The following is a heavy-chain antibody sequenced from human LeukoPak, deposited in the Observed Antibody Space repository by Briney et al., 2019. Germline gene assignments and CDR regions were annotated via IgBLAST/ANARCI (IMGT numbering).Heavy chain of an antibody. CDR3: ARGTPRRGTMIVVVLKSGDAFDI. J-gene: IGHJ3*02. Sequence: SETLSLTCTVSGGSISSSSYYWGWIRQPPGKGLEWIGSIYHSGSTYYNPSLKSRVTISVDTSKNQFSLKLSSVTAADTAVYYCARGTPRRGTMIVVVLKSGDAFDIWGQGTMVTVSS. CDR1: GGSISSSSYY. V-gene: IGHV4-39*07. CDR2: IYHSGST. D-gene: IGHD3-22*01.